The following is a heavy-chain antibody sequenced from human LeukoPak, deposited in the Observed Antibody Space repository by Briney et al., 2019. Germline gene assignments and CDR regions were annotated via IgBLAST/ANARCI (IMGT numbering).Heavy chain of an antibody. D-gene: IGHD2-21*02. CDR3: AREICGGDCYSGWFDP. V-gene: IGHV3-33*01. Sequence: GGSLRLSCAASGFIFSNYGMHWVRQAPGKGLEWVAVIWYDGSNKYYADSVKGRFTISRDNSKNTVYLQMNSLRAEDTAVYYCAREICGGDCYSGWFDPWGQGTLVTVSS. CDR2: IWYDGSNK. CDR1: GFIFSNYG. J-gene: IGHJ5*02.